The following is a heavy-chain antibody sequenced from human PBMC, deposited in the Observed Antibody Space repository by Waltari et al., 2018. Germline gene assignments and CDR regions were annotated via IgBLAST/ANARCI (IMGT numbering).Heavy chain of an antibody. CDR2: INHSGST. Sequence: QVQLQQWGAGLLKPSETLSLTCAVYGGSFSGYYWSWIRQPPGKGLEWIGEINHSGSTNYNPSLKSRVTISVDTSKNQFSLKLSSVTAADTAVYYCARGSGSGRYYYYGMDVWGQGTTVTVSS. J-gene: IGHJ6*02. CDR3: ARGSGSGRYYYYGMDV. V-gene: IGHV4-34*01. CDR1: GGSFSGYY. D-gene: IGHD3-10*01.